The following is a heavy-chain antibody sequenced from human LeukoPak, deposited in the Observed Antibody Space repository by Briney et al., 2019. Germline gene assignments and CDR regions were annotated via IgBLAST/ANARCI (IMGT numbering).Heavy chain of an antibody. J-gene: IGHJ5*02. CDR1: GGSISSGSYY. V-gene: IGHV4-61*02. CDR3: ARYYYGSGSYYNAVEGFDP. CDR2: IYTSGST. Sequence: SETLSLTCTVSGGSISSGSYYWSWIRQPAGKGLEWIGRIYTSGSTNYNPSLKSRVTISVDTSKNQFSLKLSSVTAADTAVYYCARYYYGSGSYYNAVEGFDPWGQGTLVTVSS. D-gene: IGHD3-10*01.